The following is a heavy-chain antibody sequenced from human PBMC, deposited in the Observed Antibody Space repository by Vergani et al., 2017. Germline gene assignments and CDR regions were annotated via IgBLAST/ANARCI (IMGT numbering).Heavy chain of an antibody. V-gene: IGHV3-23*01. J-gene: IGHJ6*03. D-gene: IGHD3-16*01. CDR3: ARGVGAYSDMDV. CDR1: GFTFSSYA. CDR2: ISGSGGST. Sequence: EVQLLESGGGLVQPGGSLRLSCAASGFTFSSYAMSWVLQAPGKGLEWVSAISGSGGSTYYADSVKGRFTISRDNSKNTLYLQMNSLRAEDTAVYYCARGVGAYSDMDVWGKGTTVTVSS.